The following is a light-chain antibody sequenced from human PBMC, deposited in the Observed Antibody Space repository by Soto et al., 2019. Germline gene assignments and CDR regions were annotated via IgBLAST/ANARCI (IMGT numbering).Light chain of an antibody. Sequence: DIQMTQSPSSLSASVGDRVTITCRASQSIRNYLNWYQQKPGQAPKLLIYAASILQRGVPAGFSGSGFGTDFTLTISSLQPEDFATYFCQQSYSTPRTFGQGTKVDIK. V-gene: IGKV1-39*01. CDR2: AAS. CDR1: QSIRNY. CDR3: QQSYSTPRT. J-gene: IGKJ1*01.